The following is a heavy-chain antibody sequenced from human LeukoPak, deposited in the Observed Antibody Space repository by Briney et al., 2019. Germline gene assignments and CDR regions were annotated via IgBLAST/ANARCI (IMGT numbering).Heavy chain of an antibody. CDR1: GFTFSSYS. CDR2: ISSSSSYI. V-gene: IGHV3-21*01. D-gene: IGHD4-17*01. Sequence: SGGSLRLSCAASGFTFSSYSMNWVRQAPGKGLEWVSSISSSSSYIYYADSAKGRFTISRDNAKNSLYLQMNSLRAEDTAVYYCARGPTDYFDYWGQGTLVTVSS. CDR3: ARGPTDYFDY. J-gene: IGHJ4*02.